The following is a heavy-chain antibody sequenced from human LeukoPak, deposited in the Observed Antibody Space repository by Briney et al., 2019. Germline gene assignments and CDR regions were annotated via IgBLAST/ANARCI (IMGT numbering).Heavy chain of an antibody. CDR3: ARDGGVAAAGMYAHSDYYYGMDI. D-gene: IGHD6-13*01. Sequence: SQTLSLTCTVSGGSISSGGYYWSWIRQHPGKGLEWIGYIYYSGSTYYNPSLKSRVTISVDTSKNQSSLKLSSVTAADTAVYYCARDGGVAAAGMYAHSDYYYGMDIWGQGTTVTVSS. J-gene: IGHJ6*02. CDR2: IYYSGST. V-gene: IGHV4-31*03. CDR1: GGSISSGGYY.